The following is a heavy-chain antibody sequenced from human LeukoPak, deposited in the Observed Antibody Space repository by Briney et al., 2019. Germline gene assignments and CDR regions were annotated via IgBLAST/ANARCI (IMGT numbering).Heavy chain of an antibody. V-gene: IGHV4-59*08. J-gene: IGHJ6*03. Sequence: SETLSLTCTVSGGSISSYYWSWIRQPPGKGLEWIGYIYYSGSTNYNPSLKSRVTISVDTSKNQFSLKLTSVTAADTAVYYCARVRCSGGSCPYYYYYYYMDVWGKGTTVTVSS. CDR2: IYYSGST. CDR1: GGSISSYY. D-gene: IGHD2-15*01. CDR3: ARVRCSGGSCPYYYYYYYMDV.